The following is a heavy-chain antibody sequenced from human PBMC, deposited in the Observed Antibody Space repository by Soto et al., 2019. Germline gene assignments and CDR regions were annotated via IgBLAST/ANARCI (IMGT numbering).Heavy chain of an antibody. CDR3: ARDLNF. Sequence: QVQLVESGGGVVQPGRSLRLSCAASGFTFSSYGMHWVRQAPGKGLEWVAVIWYDGSNKYYADSVKGRFTISRDNSKNTRYLQMKSLRAEDMAVYYCARDLNFWCQGTLVTVSS. CDR1: GFTFSSYG. V-gene: IGHV3-33*01. CDR2: IWYDGSNK. J-gene: IGHJ4*02.